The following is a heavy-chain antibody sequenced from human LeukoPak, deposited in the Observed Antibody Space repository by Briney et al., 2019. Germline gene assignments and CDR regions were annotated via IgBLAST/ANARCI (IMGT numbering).Heavy chain of an antibody. CDR1: GISISDGRYY. CDR2: KHYSGSA. J-gene: IGHJ3*02. CDR3: ATPYCSSLSCLDVFNI. V-gene: IGHV4-31*03. Sequence: SETLSLTCNVSGISISDGRYYWAWIRQRPGRGLEWIGYKHYSGSAKYNPSLKSRLTISIDTPENQFSLHLSSVTAADTAIYYCATPYCSSLSCLDVFNIWGQGSMVTVSS. D-gene: IGHD2-2*01.